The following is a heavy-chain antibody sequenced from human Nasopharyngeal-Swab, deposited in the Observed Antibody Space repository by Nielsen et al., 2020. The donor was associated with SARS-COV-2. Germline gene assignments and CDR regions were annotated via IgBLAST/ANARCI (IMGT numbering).Heavy chain of an antibody. Sequence: GESLKISCTASGFTFGDYAMSWFCQAPGKGLEWVGFIRSKAYGGTTEYAASVKGRFTISRDDSKSIAYLQINSLKTEDTAVYYCTRERGIYGSGAFDYWGQGTLVTVSS. CDR1: GFTFGDYA. CDR3: TRERGIYGSGAFDY. CDR2: IRSKAYGGTT. D-gene: IGHD3-10*01. V-gene: IGHV3-49*03. J-gene: IGHJ4*02.